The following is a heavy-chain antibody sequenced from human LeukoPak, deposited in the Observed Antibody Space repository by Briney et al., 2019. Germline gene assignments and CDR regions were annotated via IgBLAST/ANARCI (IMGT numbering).Heavy chain of an antibody. J-gene: IGHJ3*02. V-gene: IGHV1-2*02. CDR3: ATETGEGGPFDI. CDR2: INPNSGGT. Sequence: AAEKVSCKASGYTFTGYYMHWVRQAPGQGLEWMGWINPNSGGTNYAQKFQGRVTMTRDTSISTAYMELSRLRSDDTAVYYCATETGEGGPFDIWGQGTMVTV. D-gene: IGHD7-27*01. CDR1: GYTFTGYY.